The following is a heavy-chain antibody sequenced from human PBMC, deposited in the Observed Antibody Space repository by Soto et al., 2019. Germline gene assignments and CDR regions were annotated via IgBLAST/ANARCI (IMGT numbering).Heavy chain of an antibody. CDR3: ARNRITMVGGGSIYP. D-gene: IGHD3-10*01. CDR2: ISSSSSYI. V-gene: IGHV3-21*01. CDR1: GFTFSSYS. J-gene: IGHJ5*02. Sequence: GGSLRLSCAASGFTFSSYSMNWVRQAPGKGLEWVSSISSSSSYIYYADSVEGRFTISRDNAKNSLYLQMHSLRAEDKAVYYYARNRITMVGGGSIYPWGQGTLVTVSS.